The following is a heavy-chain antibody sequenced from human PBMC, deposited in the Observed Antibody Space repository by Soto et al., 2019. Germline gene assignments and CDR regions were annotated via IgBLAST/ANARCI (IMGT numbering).Heavy chain of an antibody. CDR1: GYTFTSYG. D-gene: IGHD2-21*02. CDR3: ARSIVVVTALDY. V-gene: IGHV1-3*01. CDR2: INAGNGNT. J-gene: IGHJ4*02. Sequence: ASVKVSCKASGYTFTSYGISWVRQAPGQRLEWMGWINAGNGNTKDSQKFQGSVTITRDTSASTAYMELSSLRSEDTAVYYCARSIVVVTALDYWGQGTLVTVSS.